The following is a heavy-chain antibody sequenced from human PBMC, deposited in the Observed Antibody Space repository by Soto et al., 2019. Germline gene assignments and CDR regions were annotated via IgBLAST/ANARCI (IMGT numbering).Heavy chain of an antibody. D-gene: IGHD3-16*01. CDR3: ARSYEALSHDY. CDR1: GFTFSSYW. Sequence: EVQLVESGGGLVQPGGSLRLSCAASGFTFSSYWMHWVRQAPGKGLVWVSRINSDGSSINYADSVQGRFIISRDNAKNTLRLQINSLRAEDTAVYYCARSYEALSHDYWGQGTRVTVSS. V-gene: IGHV3-74*01. J-gene: IGHJ4*02. CDR2: INSDGSSI.